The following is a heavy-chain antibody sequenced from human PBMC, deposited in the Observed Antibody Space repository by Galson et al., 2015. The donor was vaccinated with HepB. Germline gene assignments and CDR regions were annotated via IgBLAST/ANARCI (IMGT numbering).Heavy chain of an antibody. CDR2: IDPSDSYT. D-gene: IGHD6-13*01. Sequence: QSGAEVKKPGESLRISCKGSGYSFTSYWISWVRQMPGKGLEWMGRIDPSDSYTNYSPSFQGHVTISADKSISTAYLQWSSLKASDTAMYYCARHTSARYSSSWYRAYNWFDPWGQGTLVTVSS. CDR1: GYSFTSYW. J-gene: IGHJ5*02. V-gene: IGHV5-10-1*01. CDR3: ARHTSARYSSSWYRAYNWFDP.